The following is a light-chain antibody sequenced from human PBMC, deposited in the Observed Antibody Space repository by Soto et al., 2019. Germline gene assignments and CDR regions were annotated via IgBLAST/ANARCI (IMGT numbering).Light chain of an antibody. CDR3: QQYNSSLWT. J-gene: IGKJ1*01. V-gene: IGKV3-15*01. Sequence: EIVMTQSPATLSVSPGERATLSCRASQSVAGSLAWYQQKPGQAPRLLIYRASIRATDIPARFSGSGSGTEFTLTISSLQSEDFAVYYCQQYNSSLWTFGQGTEVEIK. CDR1: QSVAGS. CDR2: RAS.